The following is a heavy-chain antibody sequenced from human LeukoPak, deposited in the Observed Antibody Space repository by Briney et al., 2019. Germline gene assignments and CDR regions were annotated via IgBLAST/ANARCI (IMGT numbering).Heavy chain of an antibody. CDR2: IKLDGREK. D-gene: IGHD5-18*01. CDR1: GFTFSAYW. CDR3: ARGHTALLTS. J-gene: IGHJ4*02. Sequence: GGSLGLSCVASGFTFSAYWMTWVRQAPGKGLEWVANIKLDGREKHYVDSVKGRFTISRDNAKNSLYLQMNSLRAEDSAVYFCARGHTALLTSGGQGSLVTVSS. V-gene: IGHV3-7*01.